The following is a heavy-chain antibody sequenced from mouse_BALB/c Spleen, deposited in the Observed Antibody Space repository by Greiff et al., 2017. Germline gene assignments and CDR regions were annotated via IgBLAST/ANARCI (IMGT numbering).Heavy chain of an antibody. Sequence: DVKLVESGPGLVKPSQSLSLTCSVTGYSITSGYYWNWIRQFPGNKLEWMGYISYDGSNNYNPSLKNRISITRDTSKNQFFLKLNSVTTEDTATYYCASTDGYYHYYAMDYWGQGTSVTVSS. CDR1: GYSITSGYY. CDR3: ASTDGYYHYYAMDY. J-gene: IGHJ4*01. D-gene: IGHD2-3*01. V-gene: IGHV3-6*02. CDR2: ISYDGSN.